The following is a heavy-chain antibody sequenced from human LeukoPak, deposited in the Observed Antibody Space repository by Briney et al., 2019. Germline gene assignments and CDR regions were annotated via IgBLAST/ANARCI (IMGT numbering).Heavy chain of an antibody. CDR1: GGSISSGGYY. CDR2: IYYSGST. Sequence: SETLSLTCTVSGGSISSGGYYWGWIRQHPGKGLEWIGYIYYSGSTYYNPSLKSRVTISVDTSKNRFSLKLSSVTAADTAVYYCARVFSGGSCYTNFDYWGQGTLVTVSS. CDR3: ARVFSGGSCYTNFDY. J-gene: IGHJ4*02. D-gene: IGHD2-15*01. V-gene: IGHV4-31*03.